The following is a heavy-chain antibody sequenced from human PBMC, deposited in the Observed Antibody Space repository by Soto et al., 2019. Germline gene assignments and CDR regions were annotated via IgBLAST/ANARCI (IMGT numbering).Heavy chain of an antibody. Sequence: QVQLQESGPGLVNPSETLSLTCTVACGSISSYYWSWIRQPAGKGLEWIGRIYTSGSTNYNPSLKSRVPMSVDTSNIQSSLTLSSVTAADTAVYYCARGSHSSSWSFNYWGQGSMVTVSA. CDR3: ARGSHSSSWSFNY. V-gene: IGHV4-4*07. CDR1: CGSISSYY. D-gene: IGHD6-13*01. CDR2: IYTSGST. J-gene: IGHJ4*02.